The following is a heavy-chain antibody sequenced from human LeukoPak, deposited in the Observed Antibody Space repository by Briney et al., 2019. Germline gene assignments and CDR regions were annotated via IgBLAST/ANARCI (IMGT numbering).Heavy chain of an antibody. J-gene: IGHJ4*02. CDR1: GFTFSSYS. D-gene: IGHD3-9*01. CDR2: ISSTGSTI. V-gene: IGHV3-21*01. CDR3: AREPSYYDILTGYYKEYYFDY. Sequence: GGSLRLSCAASGFTFSSYSMNWVRQAPGKGLEWVSAISSTGSTIFYADSLKGRFTISRDNAKNSLYLQMTSLRAEDTAVYYCAREPSYYDILTGYYKEYYFDYWGQGTLVTVSS.